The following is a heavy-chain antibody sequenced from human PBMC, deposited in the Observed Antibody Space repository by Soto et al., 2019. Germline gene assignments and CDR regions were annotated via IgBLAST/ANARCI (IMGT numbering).Heavy chain of an antibody. D-gene: IGHD2-2*01. CDR1: VYTYTSYS. CDR3: ARGGPAAYGWFDP. Sequence: ASVKVSCKASVYTYTSYSITWVRQAPGQGLEWMGWISAYNGNTNYAQKLQGRVTMTTDTSASTAYMELRSLRSDDTAVYYCARGGPAAYGWFDPWGQGTLVTVSS. CDR2: ISAYNGNT. J-gene: IGHJ5*02. V-gene: IGHV1-18*01.